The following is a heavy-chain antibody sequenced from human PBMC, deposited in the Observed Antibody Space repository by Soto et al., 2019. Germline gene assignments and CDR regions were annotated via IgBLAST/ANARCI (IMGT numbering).Heavy chain of an antibody. CDR1: GYTFTSYY. V-gene: IGHV1-46*01. D-gene: IGHD4-17*01. CDR3: ARDGGVEFDYGDYYHRDYYYYYGMDV. J-gene: IGHJ6*02. Sequence: QVQLVQSGAEVKKPGASVKVSCKASGYTFTSYYMHWVRQAPGQGLEWMGIINPSGDSTSYAQKFQGRVTMTRDTSTSTVYMELSSLRSEDTAVYYCARDGGVEFDYGDYYHRDYYYYYGMDVWGQGTTVTVSS. CDR2: INPSGDST.